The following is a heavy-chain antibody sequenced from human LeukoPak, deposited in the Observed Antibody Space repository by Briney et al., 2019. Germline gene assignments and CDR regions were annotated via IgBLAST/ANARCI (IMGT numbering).Heavy chain of an antibody. CDR3: ARRGLVEYFDY. D-gene: IGHD2-8*02. Sequence: SETLSLTCTVSGGSISSYYWSWIRQPPGKGLEWIGYNYYSGSTNYNPSLKSRVTIAVDTSKNQFSLKLSSVTAADTAVYYCARRGLVEYFDYGCQGTLVTVSS. J-gene: IGHJ4*02. CDR2: NYYSGST. CDR1: GGSISSYY. V-gene: IGHV4-59*01.